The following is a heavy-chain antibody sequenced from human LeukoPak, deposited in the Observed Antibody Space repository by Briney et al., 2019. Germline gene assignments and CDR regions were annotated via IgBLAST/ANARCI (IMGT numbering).Heavy chain of an antibody. V-gene: IGHV3-66*01. CDR2: IYSGGST. D-gene: IGHD3-22*01. CDR3: ASDNYYDSSGYYY. J-gene: IGHJ4*02. CDR1: GFTVSSNY. Sequence: PGGSLRLSCAASGFTVSSNYMSWVRQAPGKGLEWVSVIYSGGSTYYADSVKGRFTISRDNSKNTLYLQMSSLRAEDTAVYYCASDNYYDSSGYYYWGQGTLVTVSS.